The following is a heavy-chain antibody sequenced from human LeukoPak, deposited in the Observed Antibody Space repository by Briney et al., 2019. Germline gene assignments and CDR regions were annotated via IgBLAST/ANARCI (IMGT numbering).Heavy chain of an antibody. CDR2: INSDGSST. CDR1: GFTFSSYW. CDR3: ARERDGSGSPSDY. V-gene: IGHV3-74*01. D-gene: IGHD3-10*01. Sequence: GGSLRLSCAASGFTFSSYWMHWVRQAPGKGLVWVSRINSDGSSTSYADSVKGRFTISRDNAKNTLYLQMNSLRAEDTAAYYCARERDGSGSPSDYWGQGTLVTVSS. J-gene: IGHJ4*02.